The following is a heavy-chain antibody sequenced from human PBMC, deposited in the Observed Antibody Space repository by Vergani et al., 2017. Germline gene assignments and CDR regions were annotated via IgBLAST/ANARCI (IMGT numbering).Heavy chain of an antibody. CDR2: ISGSGGST. D-gene: IGHD6-19*01. V-gene: IGHV3-23*01. J-gene: IGHJ4*02. CDR3: AKGPVAVAGYFDY. CDR1: GFTFSSYA. Sequence: EVQLMESGGGLVKPGGSLRLSCAASGFTFSSYAMSWVRQAPGKGLEWVSAISGSGGSTYYADSVKGRFTISRDNAKNSLYLQMNSLRAEDTALYYCAKGPVAVAGYFDYWGQGTLVTVSS.